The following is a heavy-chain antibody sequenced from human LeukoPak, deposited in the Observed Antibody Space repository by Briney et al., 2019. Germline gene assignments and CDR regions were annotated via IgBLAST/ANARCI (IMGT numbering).Heavy chain of an antibody. CDR2: IRSKAYGGTT. CDR3: TRGGAYYYDSSGYSHFDY. J-gene: IGHJ4*02. V-gene: IGHV3-49*03. CDR1: GFTFGDYT. D-gene: IGHD3-22*01. Sequence: GRSLRLSCTASGFTFGDYTMSWFRQAPGKGLEWVGFIRSKAYGGTTEYAASVKGRFTISRDDSKSIAYLQMNSLKTKDTAVYYCTRGGAYYYDSSGYSHFDYWGQGTLVTVSS.